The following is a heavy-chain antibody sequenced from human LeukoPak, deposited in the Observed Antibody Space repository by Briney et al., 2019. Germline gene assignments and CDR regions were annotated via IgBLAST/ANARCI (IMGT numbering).Heavy chain of an antibody. D-gene: IGHD3-22*01. Sequence: PGGSLRLASAAYGFIFNNYGLVWVRQAPGKGVEWVSAISNDGGGTTYADFVKGRFSVYRDNSKNTLFLQMNSLRAEDTALYYCAKGSSGYFFDLWGQGTLVTVSS. J-gene: IGHJ4*02. V-gene: IGHV3-23*01. CDR1: GFIFNNYG. CDR2: ISNDGGGT. CDR3: AKGSSGYFFDL.